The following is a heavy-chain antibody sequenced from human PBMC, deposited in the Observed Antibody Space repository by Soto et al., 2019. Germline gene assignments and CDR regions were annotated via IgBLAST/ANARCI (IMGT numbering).Heavy chain of an antibody. D-gene: IGHD3-10*01. CDR1: GGDFLSYT. V-gene: IGHV1-69*02. CDR3: PQIWFGELCHGMDV. CDR2: IIPILDVA. J-gene: IGHJ6*02. Sequence: QLVQSGAEVKRPGSSVKVSCKASGGDFLSYTISWVRQVPGQGPEWMGTIIPILDVAKNAQKFQGRVAITADKATSTLYMELRSLTSNHTPVYYCPQIWFGELCHGMDVWGQGTTITVSS.